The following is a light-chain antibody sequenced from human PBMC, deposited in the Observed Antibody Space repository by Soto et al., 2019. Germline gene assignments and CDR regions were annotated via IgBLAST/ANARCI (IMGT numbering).Light chain of an antibody. V-gene: IGLV1-44*01. CDR3: AAWDDSLNGYV. J-gene: IGLJ1*01. CDR2: SND. Sequence: QSVLKRLASASGVDGRGRPIVCSGSSSNIGSNSVNWYQQLPGTAPKLLIYSNDRRPSGVPDRFSGSKSGTSASLAISGLQSEDETDYYCAAWDDSLNGYVFGTGTKVTVL. CDR1: SSNIGSNS.